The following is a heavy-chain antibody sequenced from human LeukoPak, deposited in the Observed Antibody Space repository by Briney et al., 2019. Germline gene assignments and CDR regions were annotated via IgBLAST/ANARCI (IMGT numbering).Heavy chain of an antibody. Sequence: GGSLRLSCAASGFTFSNYAMSWVRQAPGKGLEWVSVISGSGANTYYPDSVKGRSTISRDNSKNTLYLQMNSLRAEDTAVYYCARGGSSWYAVWFDPWGQGTLVTVSS. CDR2: ISGSGANT. CDR3: ARGGSSWYAVWFDP. V-gene: IGHV3-23*01. J-gene: IGHJ5*02. D-gene: IGHD6-13*01. CDR1: GFTFSNYA.